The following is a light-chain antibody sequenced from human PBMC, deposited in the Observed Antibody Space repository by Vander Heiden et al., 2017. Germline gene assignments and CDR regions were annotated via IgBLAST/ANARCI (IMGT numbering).Light chain of an antibody. CDR1: QSISSY. Sequence: IQMTQSPSSLSATVGDRVTMTCWTSQSISSYLNWYQQKPGKAPKLLIYTVSSRQSGVPSRFSGSGSGTDFTLTISSLQPEDVAIYYCQQSYSNPLTFGGGTKVEIK. CDR3: QQSYSNPLT. V-gene: IGKV1-39*01. J-gene: IGKJ4*01. CDR2: TVS.